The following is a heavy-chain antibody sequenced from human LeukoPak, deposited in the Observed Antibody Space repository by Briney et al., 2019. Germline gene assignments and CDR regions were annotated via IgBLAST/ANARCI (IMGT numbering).Heavy chain of an antibody. Sequence: SETLSLTCTVSGGSISNYYWSWIRQPPGKGLEWIGYIYYSGSTNYNPSLKSRVTISVDTSKNQFSLKLSSVTAADTAVYYCARVVYGDYAGDIYNWFDPWGQGTQVTVSS. V-gene: IGHV4-59*01. D-gene: IGHD4-17*01. J-gene: IGHJ5*02. CDR3: ARVVYGDYAGDIYNWFDP. CDR2: IYYSGST. CDR1: GGSISNYY.